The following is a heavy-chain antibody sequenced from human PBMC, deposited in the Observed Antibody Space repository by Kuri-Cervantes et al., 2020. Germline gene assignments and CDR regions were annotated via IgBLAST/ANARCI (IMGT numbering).Heavy chain of an antibody. CDR3: ARCYGGNSEAYYGMDV. CDR1: GGTFSSYA. Sequence: SVKVSCKASGGTFSSYAISWVRQAPGQGLEWMGGIIPIFGTANYAQKFQGRVTITADESTSTAYMELSSLRSEDTAVYYCARCYGGNSEAYYGMDVWGQGTTVTVSS. J-gene: IGHJ6*02. CDR2: IIPIFGTA. V-gene: IGHV1-69*13. D-gene: IGHD4-23*01.